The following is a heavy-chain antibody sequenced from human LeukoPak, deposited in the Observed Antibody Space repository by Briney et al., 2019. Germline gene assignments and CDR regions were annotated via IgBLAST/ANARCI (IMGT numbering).Heavy chain of an antibody. D-gene: IGHD6-19*01. CDR2: IYYSGST. Sequence: PSETLSLTCTVSGGSLSSYYWSWIRQPPGKGLEWIGYIYYSGSTNYNPSLKSRVTIPVDTSKNQFSLKLSSVTAADTAVYYCARVLPSVAGAYYYYYMDVWGKGTTVTVSS. J-gene: IGHJ6*03. V-gene: IGHV4-59*01. CDR3: ARVLPSVAGAYYYYYMDV. CDR1: GGSLSSYY.